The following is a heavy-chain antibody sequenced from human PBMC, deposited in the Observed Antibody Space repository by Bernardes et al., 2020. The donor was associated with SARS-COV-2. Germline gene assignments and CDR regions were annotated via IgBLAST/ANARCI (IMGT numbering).Heavy chain of an antibody. V-gene: IGHV4-61*02. CDR2: IYSSGST. J-gene: IGHJ5*02. D-gene: IGHD3-3*01. Sequence: SETLSLTCTVSGDSMSSGSYYWSWIRQPAGKGLEWIGRIYSSGSTNYNPSLKSRVTISVDTSKNQFSLKLSSVTAADTAVYYCARDFYDFWSGLRFDPWGQGTLVTVSS. CDR1: GDSMSSGSYY. CDR3: ARDFYDFWSGLRFDP.